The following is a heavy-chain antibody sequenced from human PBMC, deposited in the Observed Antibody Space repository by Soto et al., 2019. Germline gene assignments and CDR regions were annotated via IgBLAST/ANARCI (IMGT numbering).Heavy chain of an antibody. Sequence: GGSLRLSCAASGFTFDDYAMHWVRQAPGKGLEWVSGISWNSGSIGYADSVKGRFTISRDNAKNSLYLQMNSLRAEDTALYYCAKDSYGSGSSATFDYGGQGTLVTVSS. CDR1: GFTFDDYA. D-gene: IGHD3-10*01. J-gene: IGHJ4*02. CDR3: AKDSYGSGSSATFDY. V-gene: IGHV3-9*01. CDR2: ISWNSGSI.